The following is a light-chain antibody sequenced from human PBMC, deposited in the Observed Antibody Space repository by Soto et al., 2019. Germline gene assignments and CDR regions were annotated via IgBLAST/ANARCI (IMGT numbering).Light chain of an antibody. CDR2: GAS. V-gene: IGKV3-20*01. CDR3: QQYGSSGT. J-gene: IGKJ1*01. Sequence: EIVLTQSPGTLSLSPGGRAPLFCRASQSVSNNYLAWYQQKPGQAPRLLIYGASNRATGIPDRFSGSGSGTDFTLTISRLEPEDFAVYYCQQYGSSGTFGQGTKVDIK. CDR1: QSVSNNY.